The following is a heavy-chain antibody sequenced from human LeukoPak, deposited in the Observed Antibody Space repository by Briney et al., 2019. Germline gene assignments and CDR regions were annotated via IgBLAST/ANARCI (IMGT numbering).Heavy chain of an antibody. D-gene: IGHD5-18*01. CDR3: AKTLPRGYSYGSHYFDY. V-gene: IGHV3-23*01. CDR2: ISGSGGST. Sequence: QPGGSLRLSCAASGFTFSSYAMSWVRQAPGKGLEWVSAISGSGGSTYYADSVKGRFTISRDNSKNTLYLQMNSLRAEDTAVYYCAKTLPRGYSYGSHYFDYWGQGTLVTVSS. CDR1: GFTFSSYA. J-gene: IGHJ4*02.